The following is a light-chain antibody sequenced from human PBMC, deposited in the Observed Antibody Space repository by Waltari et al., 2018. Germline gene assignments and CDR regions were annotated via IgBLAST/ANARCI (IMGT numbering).Light chain of an antibody. CDR2: VIS. CDR1: QTINQY. CDR3: QQSDSLPLT. V-gene: IGKV1-39*01. J-gene: IGKJ4*01. Sequence: DIQMTQSPSSLSASVGDRVTITCRASQTINQYLNWYQKKPGRAPKVLISVISYLHTGVPSRFSGSGSGTDFNLTISSLQPEDFATYYCQQSDSLPLTFGGGTKVEIK.